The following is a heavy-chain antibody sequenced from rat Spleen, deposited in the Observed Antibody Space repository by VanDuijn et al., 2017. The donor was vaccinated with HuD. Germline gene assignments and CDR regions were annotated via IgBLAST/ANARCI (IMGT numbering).Heavy chain of an antibody. CDR1: GFTFSTYW. D-gene: IGHD1-5*01. Sequence: EVQLVESGGGLVQPGKSLKLSCVASGFTFSTYWMTWIRQAPGKGLEWIASVTNTGTRTYYPDSVKGRFTISRDNAKSTLYLQMNSLRSEDTATYYCTSEVQYNWFAYWGQGTLVTVSS. V-gene: IGHV5-31*01. J-gene: IGHJ3*01. CDR3: TSEVQYNWFAY. CDR2: VTNTGTRT.